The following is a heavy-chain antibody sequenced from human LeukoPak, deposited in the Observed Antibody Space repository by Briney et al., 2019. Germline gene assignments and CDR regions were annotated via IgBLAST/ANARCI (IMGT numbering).Heavy chain of an antibody. J-gene: IGHJ4*02. D-gene: IGHD6-25*01. Sequence: GESLKISCKGSGYSFTSYWIGWVRQMPGKGLEWMGIIYPGDSDTRYSPSFQGQVTISADKSISTAYLQWSSLKASDTAMYYCARPGMVSGYGVGTTDYWGQGTLVTVSS. CDR3: ARPGMVSGYGVGTTDY. V-gene: IGHV5-51*01. CDR1: GYSFTSYW. CDR2: IYPGDSDT.